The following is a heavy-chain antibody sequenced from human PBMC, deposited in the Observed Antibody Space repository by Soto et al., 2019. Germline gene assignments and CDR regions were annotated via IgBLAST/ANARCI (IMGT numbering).Heavy chain of an antibody. CDR3: ARRDSGGFYRFFDS. CDR1: GGSLSTNP. Sequence: QVQLVQSGTEVKKPGSSVKVSCKASGGSLSTNPISWVRQAPGQGLEWMGGTGSGTGPGNHAQKFQGRLTVSADKSTSTVYMELTNISPEDTAVYYCARRDSGGFYRFFDSRGQGPLVTVSS. CDR2: TGSGTGPG. V-gene: IGHV1-69*06. D-gene: IGHD2-21*02. J-gene: IGHJ4*02.